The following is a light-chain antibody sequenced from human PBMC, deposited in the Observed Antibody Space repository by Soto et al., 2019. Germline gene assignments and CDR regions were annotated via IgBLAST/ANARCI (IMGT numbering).Light chain of an antibody. CDR3: XXXXXXXIT. V-gene: IGKV3-11*01. CDR2: DAS. Sequence: EVVLTQSPATLSLSPGARATLSFRASQSISNYLAWYQQKPGQAHRLLIYDASNRATGIPARFSGSGSGTDFTLTISSLEPEDFAVYXXXXXXXXXITFXXGKRLEI. CDR1: QSISNY. J-gene: IGKJ5*01.